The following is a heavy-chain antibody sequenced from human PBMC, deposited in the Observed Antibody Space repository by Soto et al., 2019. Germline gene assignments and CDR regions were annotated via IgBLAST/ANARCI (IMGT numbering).Heavy chain of an antibody. CDR2: IYYSGST. D-gene: IGHD1-26*01. V-gene: IGHV4-39*01. Sequence: QLQMQESGPGLVKPSETLSLTCTVSGGSISSSSYYWGWIRQPPGKGLEWMGSIYYSGSTYYNPSLKSRVTISVDTSKNQFSLKLSSVTAADTAVYYGARLGNSGRYAQLDYGMDVWGQGTTVTVSS. CDR1: GGSISSSSYY. CDR3: ARLGNSGRYAQLDYGMDV. J-gene: IGHJ6*02.